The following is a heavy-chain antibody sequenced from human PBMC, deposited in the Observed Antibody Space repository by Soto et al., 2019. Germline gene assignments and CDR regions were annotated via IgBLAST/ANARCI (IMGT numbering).Heavy chain of an antibody. D-gene: IGHD2-2*01. V-gene: IGHV4-31*01. J-gene: IGHJ5*02. Sequence: QVQLQESGPGLVKPSQTLSLTCTVSGASISSGFYYWTWIRQFPGKGLEWIGYIDYRGSTYYNPSLKRPRTMSIDTSKNQFSLKLTSVTAADTAVYYCARAEAYSSTWGLFDPWGQGTLVAVSS. CDR1: GASISSGFYY. CDR2: IDYRGST. CDR3: ARAEAYSSTWGLFDP.